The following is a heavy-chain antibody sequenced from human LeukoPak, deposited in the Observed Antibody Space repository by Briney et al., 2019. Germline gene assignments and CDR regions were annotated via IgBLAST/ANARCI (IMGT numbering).Heavy chain of an antibody. CDR1: GGSLSSYY. J-gene: IGHJ6*02. D-gene: IGHD4-17*01. CDR3: ARFDYGDYYYYYGMDV. CDR2: IYYSGST. V-gene: IGHV4-59*08. Sequence: SETLSLTCTVSGGSLSSYYWSWIRQPPGKGLEWIGYIYYSGSTNYNPSLKSRVTISVDTSKNQFSLKLSSVTAADTAVYYCARFDYGDYYYYYGMDVWGQGTTVTVSS.